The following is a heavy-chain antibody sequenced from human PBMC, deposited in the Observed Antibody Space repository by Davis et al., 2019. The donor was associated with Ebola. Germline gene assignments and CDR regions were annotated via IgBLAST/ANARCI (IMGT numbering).Heavy chain of an antibody. D-gene: IGHD6-6*01. CDR1: AFSFSSYS. V-gene: IGHV3-48*02. J-gene: IGHJ3*02. CDR2: ISTSSSPI. CDR3: ARDQGAIAARPSAFDM. Sequence: PGGSLRLSFAASAFSFSSYSMNWVRQAPGKGLEWVSYISTSSSPIYYADSVKGRFTISRDNAKNSLYLQMNSLRDEDTAVYYCARDQGAIAARPSAFDMWGQGTMVTVSS.